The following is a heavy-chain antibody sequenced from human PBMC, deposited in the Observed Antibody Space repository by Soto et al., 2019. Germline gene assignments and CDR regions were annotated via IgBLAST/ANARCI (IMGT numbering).Heavy chain of an antibody. CDR3: VRGGILEANRPYYYYGLDG. D-gene: IGHD1-1*01. CDR1: GYTFTSYG. V-gene: IGHV1-18*04. J-gene: IGHJ6*02. Sequence: GGSVKVSCKASGYTFTSYGISWVRQAPGQGLEWMGWISAYNGNTNYAQKLQGRVTMTTDTSTTTAYMSLRSLRSDDTAIYYCVRGGILEANRPYYYYGLDGWGQGTPVTVSS. CDR2: ISAYNGNT.